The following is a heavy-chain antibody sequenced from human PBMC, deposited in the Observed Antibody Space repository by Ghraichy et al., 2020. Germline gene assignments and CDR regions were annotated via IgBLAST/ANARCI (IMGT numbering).Heavy chain of an antibody. J-gene: IGHJ2*01. CDR2: INHSGST. CDR3: ARALFYCSGGSCYPPYWYFDL. CDR1: GGSFSGYY. D-gene: IGHD2-15*01. V-gene: IGHV4-34*01. Sequence: SETLSLTCAVYGGSFSGYYWSWIRQPPGKGLEWIGEINHSGSTNYNPSLKSRVTISVDTSKNQFSLKLSSVTAADTAVYYCARALFYCSGGSCYPPYWYFDLWGRGTLVTVSS.